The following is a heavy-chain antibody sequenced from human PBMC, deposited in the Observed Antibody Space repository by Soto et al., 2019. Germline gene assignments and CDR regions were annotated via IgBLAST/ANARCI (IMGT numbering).Heavy chain of an antibody. CDR2: ISYDGDNK. D-gene: IGHD1-1*01. V-gene: IGHV3-30-3*01. CDR3: ARGTTTSACSAMDV. CDR1: GFTFSYHA. J-gene: IGHJ6*02. Sequence: VQLVESGGGVVQPGRSLRLSCAASGFTFSYHALNWVRQAPGKGLEWVAVISYDGDNKYIAESVKGRFTISRDNSKNTVSLQMNSLRTEDTAMYFCARGTTTSACSAMDVWGQGTTVTVSS.